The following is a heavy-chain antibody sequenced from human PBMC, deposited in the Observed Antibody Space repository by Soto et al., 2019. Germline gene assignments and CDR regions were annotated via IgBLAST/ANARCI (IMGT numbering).Heavy chain of an antibody. V-gene: IGHV3-43*01. Sequence: GGSLRLSCAASGFTFDDYTMHWVRQAPGKGLEWVSLISWDGGSTYYADSVKGRFTISRDNSKNSLYLQMNSLRTEDTALYYCAKDMSGYSYEDWDLGFDYWGQGTLVTVSS. CDR3: AKDMSGYSYEDWDLGFDY. CDR1: GFTFDDYT. CDR2: ISWDGGST. D-gene: IGHD5-18*01. J-gene: IGHJ4*02.